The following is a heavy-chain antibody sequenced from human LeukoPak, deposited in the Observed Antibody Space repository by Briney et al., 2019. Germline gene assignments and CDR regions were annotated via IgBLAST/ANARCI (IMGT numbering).Heavy chain of an antibody. J-gene: IGHJ4*02. CDR3: AREGSSWNYFDY. Sequence: GGSLRLSCAASGFTFSSYAMHWVRKAQGKGWDGVAVISYDGSNKYYADSVKGRFTISRDNSKNTLYLQMNSLRAEDTAVYYCAREGSSWNYFDYWGQGTLVTVSS. D-gene: IGHD6-13*01. V-gene: IGHV3-30-3*01. CDR1: GFTFSSYA. CDR2: ISYDGSNK.